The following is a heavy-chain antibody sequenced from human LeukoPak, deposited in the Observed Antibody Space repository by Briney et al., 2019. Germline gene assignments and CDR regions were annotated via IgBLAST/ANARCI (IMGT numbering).Heavy chain of an antibody. V-gene: IGHV3-9*01. CDR2: INWNSGNV. Sequence: GGSLRLSCAASGFTFDDYAMHWVRQAPGKGLEWVSGINWNSGNVGYADSVKGRFTISRDSAKNSLYLQMNSLRAEDTAFYYCAKSPGIRYYYYGMDVWGQGTTVTVSS. J-gene: IGHJ6*02. CDR3: AKSPGIRYYYYGMDV. CDR1: GFTFDDYA.